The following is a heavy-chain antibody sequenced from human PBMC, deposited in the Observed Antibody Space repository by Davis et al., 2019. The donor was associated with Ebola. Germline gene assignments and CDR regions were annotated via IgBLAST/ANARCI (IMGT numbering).Heavy chain of an antibody. CDR3: ARDDILTDVLYYYYYGMDV. J-gene: IGHJ6*02. CDR1: GFTFSNSA. Sequence: GESLKISCATSGFTFSNSAMSWVRQAPGKGLEWVSAISGTGGSTYYADSVKGRFTISRDNSKNTLSLQMNSLRAEDTAVYYCARDDILTDVLYYYYYGMDVWGQGTTVTVSS. D-gene: IGHD3-9*01. V-gene: IGHV3-23*01. CDR2: ISGTGGST.